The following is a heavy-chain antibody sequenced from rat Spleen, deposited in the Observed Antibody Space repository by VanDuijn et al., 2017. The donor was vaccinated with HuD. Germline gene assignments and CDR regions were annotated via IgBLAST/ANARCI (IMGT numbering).Heavy chain of an antibody. CDR1: GFTFSDYD. CDR2: ISPSGGST. D-gene: IGHD1-1*01. V-gene: IGHV5-27*01. J-gene: IGHJ2*01. Sequence: EVQLVESDGGLVQPGRSLKLSCAASGFTFSDYDMAWVRQAPTKGLEWVASISPSGGSTYYRDSVKGRFTISRDNAKNTLYLQMDSLRSEDTATYYCTTGLQWGQGVMVTVSS. CDR3: TTGLQ.